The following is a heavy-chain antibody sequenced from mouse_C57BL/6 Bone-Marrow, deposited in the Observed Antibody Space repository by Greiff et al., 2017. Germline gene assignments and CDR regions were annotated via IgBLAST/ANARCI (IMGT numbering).Heavy chain of an antibody. CDR3: AREDWDWYCDV. D-gene: IGHD4-1*01. J-gene: IGHJ1*03. CDR1: GYTFTSYW. Sequence: QVQLQQPGAELVKPGASVKLSCKASGYTFTSYWMQWVKQRPGQGLEWIGEIDPSDRYTNYNQKFTGKATLTVDTSSSTAYMQLSSLTSADAAVYYCAREDWDWYCDVRGTGTTVTDSS. CDR2: IDPSDRYT. V-gene: IGHV1-50*01.